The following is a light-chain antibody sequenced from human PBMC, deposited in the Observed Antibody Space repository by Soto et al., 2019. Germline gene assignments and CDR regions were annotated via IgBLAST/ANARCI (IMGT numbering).Light chain of an antibody. Sequence: EIVLTQSPATLSLSPGERATLSCRASQSVSSYLAWYHQKPGRAPSLLIYDASTRATGSPARFSGSWFGTDFTLTISSLEPEFFAVYYCQQRSNSITFGQGTRVEIK. CDR1: QSVSSY. CDR3: QQRSNSIT. CDR2: DAS. J-gene: IGKJ5*01. V-gene: IGKV3-11*01.